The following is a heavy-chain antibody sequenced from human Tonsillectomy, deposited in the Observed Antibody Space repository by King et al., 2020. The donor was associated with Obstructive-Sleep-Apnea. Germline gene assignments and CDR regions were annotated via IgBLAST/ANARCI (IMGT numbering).Heavy chain of an antibody. CDR1: GYSFTSYW. V-gene: IGHV5-51*01. CDR2: IYPGDSDT. D-gene: IGHD3-9*01. Sequence: VQLVESGAEVKKPGESLKISCKGSGYSFTSYWIGWVRQMPGKGLEWMGIIYPGDSDTRYSPSFQGQVTISADKSISTAYLQWSSLKASDTAMYYCARGPYYDILTGYYKGSRNWFDPWGQGTLVTVSS. J-gene: IGHJ5*02. CDR3: ARGPYYDILTGYYKGSRNWFDP.